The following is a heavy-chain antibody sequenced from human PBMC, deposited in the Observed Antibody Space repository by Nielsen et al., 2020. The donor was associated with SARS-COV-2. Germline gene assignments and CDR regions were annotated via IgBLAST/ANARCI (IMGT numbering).Heavy chain of an antibody. Sequence: SLKISCAASGFTFSDYYMSWIRQAPGKGLEWVSYISSSSSYTNYADSVKGRFTISRDNAKNSLYLQMNSLRAEDTAVYYCAAESVDTAMVDYWGQGTLVTVSS. J-gene: IGHJ4*02. CDR1: GFTFSDYY. CDR2: ISSSSSYT. CDR3: AAESVDTAMVDY. D-gene: IGHD5-18*01. V-gene: IGHV3-11*03.